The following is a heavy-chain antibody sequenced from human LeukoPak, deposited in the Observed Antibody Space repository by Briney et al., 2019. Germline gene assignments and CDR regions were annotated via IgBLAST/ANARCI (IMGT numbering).Heavy chain of an antibody. CDR1: GGSISNTNFY. CDR2: IYYAEIT. V-gene: IGHV4-39*01. CDR3: ARQVPGPYNYYGMDV. J-gene: IGHJ6*02. Sequence: SETLSLTCIVSGGSISNTNFYWAWIRQPPGKGLEWIGNIYYAEITSYNPSLKSRFTISVDTSKSQFSLRLTSVTAADTAVYYCARQVPGPYNYYGMDVWGQGTTVTVSS.